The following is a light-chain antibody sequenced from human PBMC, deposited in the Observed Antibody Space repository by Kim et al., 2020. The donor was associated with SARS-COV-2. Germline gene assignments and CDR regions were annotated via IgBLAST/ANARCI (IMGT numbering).Light chain of an antibody. V-gene: IGKV1-39*01. CDR2: TAS. J-gene: IGKJ2*01. Sequence: DIQMTQSPSSLSASVGDRVTITCRASQSITNNLNWYQQKPGKAPNLLIYTASSLQTGVPSRFSGSGSGTDFTLTISSLQPEDSATYYCQQSDITPYTFGQGTKLEI. CDR1: QSITNN. CDR3: QQSDITPYT.